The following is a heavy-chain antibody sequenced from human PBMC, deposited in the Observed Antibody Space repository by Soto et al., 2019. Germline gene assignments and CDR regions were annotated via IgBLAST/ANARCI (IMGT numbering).Heavy chain of an antibody. V-gene: IGHV4-39*01. CDR1: CVSLGSGCYY. D-gene: IGHD6-13*01. CDR3: ASIAAPGTTHFDV. Sequence: PXETLSVTCTVSCVSLGSGCYYWGWIRQSPGKGLEWIVNIYYSGNTFYNPSLKSRVTISVDTSKNQIYLHLSAVTAADTAIFYCASIAAPGTTHFDVWGQGTLVTVSS. J-gene: IGHJ4*02. CDR2: IYYSGNT.